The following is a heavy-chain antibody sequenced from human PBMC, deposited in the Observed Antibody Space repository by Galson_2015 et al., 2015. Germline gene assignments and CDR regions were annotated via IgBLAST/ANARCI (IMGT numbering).Heavy chain of an antibody. Sequence: SVKVSCKASGYTFTNYYMHWVRQAPGQGLELMGLINPSGGSTSYAQKFQGRVTMTRDTSTSTVYMELSSLRSEDNAVYYCARGGGDSCGYYAASINYWGQGSLVTVSS. V-gene: IGHV1-46*01. J-gene: IGHJ4*02. D-gene: IGHD3-22*01. CDR3: ARGGGDSCGYYAASINY. CDR2: INPSGGST. CDR1: GYTFTNYY.